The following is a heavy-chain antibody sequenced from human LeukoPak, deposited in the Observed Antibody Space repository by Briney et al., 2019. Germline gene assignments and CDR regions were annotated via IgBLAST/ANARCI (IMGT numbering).Heavy chain of an antibody. CDR1: GGSISAYY. J-gene: IGHJ4*02. CDR2: ISYSGST. CDR3: ARTRVEMAPNFDY. V-gene: IGHV4-59*01. D-gene: IGHD5-24*01. Sequence: SETLSLTCTVSGGSISAYYWSWIRQPPGKGLEWIGYISYSGSTKYNPSLKSRVTISVDTSKNQFSLKLSSVTAADTAVYYCARTRVEMAPNFDYWGQGTLVTVSS.